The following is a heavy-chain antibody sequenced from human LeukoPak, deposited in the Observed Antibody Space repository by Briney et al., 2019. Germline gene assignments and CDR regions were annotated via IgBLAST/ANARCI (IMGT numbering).Heavy chain of an antibody. J-gene: IGHJ4*02. CDR1: GYTFTNYG. CDR2: ISPYNDNR. V-gene: IGHV1-18*04. Sequence: ALVKVSCKTSGYTFTNYGVSWVRQAPGQGLEWMGWISPYNDNRNYAEKFQGRVTLTTDRSTNTVYMGLGNLRSDDTAVYYCARDLTPNAVDGELFDYWGQGTLVTVSS. CDR3: ARDLTPNAVDGELFDY. D-gene: IGHD1-7*01.